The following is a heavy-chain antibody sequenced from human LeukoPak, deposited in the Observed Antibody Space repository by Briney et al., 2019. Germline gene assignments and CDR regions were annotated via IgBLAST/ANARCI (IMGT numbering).Heavy chain of an antibody. D-gene: IGHD5-12*01. CDR2: ISSSGSTI. CDR3: AKRADSGYVFDY. Sequence: GGSLRLSCAASGFTFSSYEMNWVRQAPGKGLEWVSYISSSGSTIYYADSVKGRFTISRDNSKNTLYLQMNSLRAEDTAVYYCAKRADSGYVFDYWGQGTLVTVSS. J-gene: IGHJ4*02. CDR1: GFTFSSYE. V-gene: IGHV3-48*03.